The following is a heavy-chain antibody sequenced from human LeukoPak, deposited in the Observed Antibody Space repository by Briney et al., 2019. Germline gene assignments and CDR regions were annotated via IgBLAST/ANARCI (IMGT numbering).Heavy chain of an antibody. CDR1: GFTFSSYG. D-gene: IGHD3-3*01. V-gene: IGHV3-30*02. CDR3: AKDYDFWSGPDAFDI. J-gene: IGHJ3*02. Sequence: PGGSLRLSCAASGFTFSSYGMHWVRQAPGKGLEWVAFIRDDGSNKYYADSVKGRFTISRDNSKNTLYLQMNSLRAEDTAVYYCAKDYDFWSGPDAFDIWGQGTMVTVSS. CDR2: IRDDGSNK.